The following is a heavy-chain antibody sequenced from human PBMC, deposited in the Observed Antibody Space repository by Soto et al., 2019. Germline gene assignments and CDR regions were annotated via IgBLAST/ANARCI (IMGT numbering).Heavy chain of an antibody. V-gene: IGHV3-74*01. CDR2: INSDGSST. D-gene: IGHD4-17*01. Sequence: GGALRLSCAASGFTFSSYWMHWVRQAPGKGLVWVSRINSDGSSTSYADSVKGRFTISRDNAKNTLYLQMNSLRAEDTAVYYCAMTTVVTPLDYWGQGTLVTVSS. J-gene: IGHJ4*02. CDR3: AMTTVVTPLDY. CDR1: GFTFSSYW.